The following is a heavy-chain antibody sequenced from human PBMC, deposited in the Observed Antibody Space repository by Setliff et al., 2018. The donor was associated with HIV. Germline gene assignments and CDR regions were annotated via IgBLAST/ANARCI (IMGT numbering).Heavy chain of an antibody. V-gene: IGHV4-59*01. CDR2: NYYTGST. CDR3: ARAPHHDFGNNKSSWPDAFDI. D-gene: IGHD2-15*01. Sequence: PSETLSLTCTVSSGSISTYYWTWIRRPPGKGLEYIGYNYYTGSTDYNPSLNGRVTISIDMSKSQFSLELNSVTAADTAEYYCARAPHHDFGNNKSSWPDAFDIWGLVTMVTVS. CDR1: SGSISTYY. J-gene: IGHJ3*02.